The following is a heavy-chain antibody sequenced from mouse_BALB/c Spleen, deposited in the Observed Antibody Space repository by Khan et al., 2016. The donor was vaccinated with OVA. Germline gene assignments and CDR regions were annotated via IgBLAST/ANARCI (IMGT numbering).Heavy chain of an antibody. CDR1: GYSFTTYY. CDR3: TRHGYPAWFTY. Sequence: EVQLVESGPELMKPGTSVKISCKASGYSFTTYYIHWVMQSHETSLEWIGYIDPFSGGTTYNQKFKGKATLTVDKSSSTAYIHLSNLTSEDSAVYYCTRHGYPAWFTYWGQGTLVTVSA. J-gene: IGHJ3*01. V-gene: IGHV1S135*01. D-gene: IGHD2-2*01. CDR2: IDPFSGGT.